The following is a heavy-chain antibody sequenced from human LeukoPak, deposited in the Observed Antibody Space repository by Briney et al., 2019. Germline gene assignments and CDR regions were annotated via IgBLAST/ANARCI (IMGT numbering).Heavy chain of an antibody. CDR2: ISWDGGFT. CDR1: GFTFDDYT. V-gene: IGHV3-43*01. D-gene: IGHD1-1*01. Sequence: GGSLRLSCAASGFTFDDYTMHWVRQSPGKGLEWVSLISWDGGFTYYTDSVKGRFTISRDNSKNSLYLQMNSLRAEDTALYYCAKDSSGRGAYNPLFPYYYMDVWGKGTTVTVSS. J-gene: IGHJ6*03. CDR3: AKDSSGRGAYNPLFPYYYMDV.